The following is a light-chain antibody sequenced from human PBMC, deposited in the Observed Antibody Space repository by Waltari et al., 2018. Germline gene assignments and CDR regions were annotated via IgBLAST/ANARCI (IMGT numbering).Light chain of an antibody. CDR1: QGISSW. CDR2: GAS. V-gene: IGKV1-12*02. Sequence: DIQMTQSPSSVAAAIGDRVTITCRASQGISSWLAWYQQKPGKAPKLLIYGASSMQSGVPSRCSGSGSGTDFTLTISSLQPEDFAIYYCQQANSFPYTFGQGTKLEIK. CDR3: QQANSFPYT. J-gene: IGKJ2*01.